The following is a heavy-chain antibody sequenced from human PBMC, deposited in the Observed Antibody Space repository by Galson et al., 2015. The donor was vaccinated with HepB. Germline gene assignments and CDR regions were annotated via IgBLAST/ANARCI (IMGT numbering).Heavy chain of an antibody. CDR3: ARDKEYQLLYRTGPFDY. CDR1: GFTFSSYA. Sequence: SLRLSCAASGFTFSSYAMHWVRQAPGKGLEWVAVISYDGSNKYYADSVKGRFTISRDNSKNTLYLQMNSLRAEDTAVYYCARDKEYQLLYRTGPFDYWGQGTLVTVSS. J-gene: IGHJ4*02. CDR2: ISYDGSNK. V-gene: IGHV3-30-3*01. D-gene: IGHD2-2*02.